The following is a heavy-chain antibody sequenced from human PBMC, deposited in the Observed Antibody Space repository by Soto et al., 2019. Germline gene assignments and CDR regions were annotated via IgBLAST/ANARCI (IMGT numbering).Heavy chain of an antibody. CDR1: GGPISSGGYY. CDR3: AKEYDSSGYYPDY. J-gene: IGHJ4*02. V-gene: IGHV4-31*03. Sequence: SETLSLTCTVSGGPISSGGYYWSWIRQHPGKGLEWIGYIYYSGSTYYNPSLKSRVTISVDTSKNQFSLKLSSLTAADTAVYYCAKEYDSSGYYPDYWGQGTLVTVSS. CDR2: IYYSGST. D-gene: IGHD3-22*01.